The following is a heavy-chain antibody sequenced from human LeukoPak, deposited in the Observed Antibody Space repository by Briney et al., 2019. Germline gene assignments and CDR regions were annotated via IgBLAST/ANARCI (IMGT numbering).Heavy chain of an antibody. D-gene: IGHD3-16*01. V-gene: IGHV3-23*01. CDR2: ISGSGGST. Sequence: PGGSLRLSCAASGFTLSSYAMSWVRQAPGKGLEWVSAISGSGGSTYYADSVKGRFTISRDNSKNTLYLQMNSLRAEDTAVYYCAKGDYDYYYYYGMDVWGQGTTVTVSS. J-gene: IGHJ6*02. CDR3: AKGDYDYYYYYGMDV. CDR1: GFTLSSYA.